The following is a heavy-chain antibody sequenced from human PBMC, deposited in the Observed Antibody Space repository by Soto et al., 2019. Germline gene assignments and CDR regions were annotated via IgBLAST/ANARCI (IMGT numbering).Heavy chain of an antibody. CDR1: GFTFDDYT. D-gene: IGHD1-26*01. Sequence: GGSLRLSCAASGFTFDDYTMHWVRQAPGKGLEWVSLISWDGGSTYYADSVKGRFTISRHNSKNSLYLQMNSLRTEDTALYYCAKSGSYGLHNWFDPWGQGTLVTVSS. CDR2: ISWDGGST. CDR3: AKSGSYGLHNWFDP. V-gene: IGHV3-43*01. J-gene: IGHJ5*02.